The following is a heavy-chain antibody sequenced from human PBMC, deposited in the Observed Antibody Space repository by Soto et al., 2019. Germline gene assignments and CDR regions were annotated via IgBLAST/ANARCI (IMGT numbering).Heavy chain of an antibody. CDR1: GGSFSWYY. Sequence: ASENLSLTCAVYGGSFSWYYWGWVRQPPGKGVEWIGEINHSGSTNYNPSLKSRVTISVDTSKNQFSLKLSSVTAADTAVYYCARDHTYYDILTGYYSWFDPWGQGTLVTVSS. CDR2: INHSGST. V-gene: IGHV4-34*01. CDR3: ARDHTYYDILTGYYSWFDP. J-gene: IGHJ5*02. D-gene: IGHD3-9*01.